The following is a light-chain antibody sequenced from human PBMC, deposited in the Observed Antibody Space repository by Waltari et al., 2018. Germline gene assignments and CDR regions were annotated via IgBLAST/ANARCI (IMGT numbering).Light chain of an antibody. J-gene: IGKJ1*01. CDR3: QQYYSIPWT. CDR1: QNLLYTSNNKNS. Sequence: DIVMTQSPDSLAVSLGERANLNCKSSQNLLYTSNNKNSLAWHQQKPGQPPKLLIYWASTRQSGVPDRFGGSGSGTDFTLTISSLQAEDVALYCCQQYYSIPWTFGQGTKVEIK. CDR2: WAS. V-gene: IGKV4-1*01.